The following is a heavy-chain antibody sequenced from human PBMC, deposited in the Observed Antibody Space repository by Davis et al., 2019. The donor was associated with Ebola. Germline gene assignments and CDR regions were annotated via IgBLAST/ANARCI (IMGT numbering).Heavy chain of an antibody. CDR2: ISTNGDAT. D-gene: IGHD5/OR15-5a*01. V-gene: IGHV3-64*01. CDR3: VRDVSY. CDR1: GFTFSNFV. J-gene: IGHJ4*02. Sequence: GESLKISCAASGFTFSNFVMHWVRQAPGKGLEYVSTISTNGDATYYASSVKGRFTVSRDNSKNTVYLQVGGLRTEDTAVYYCVRDVSYWGQGTLVTVSS.